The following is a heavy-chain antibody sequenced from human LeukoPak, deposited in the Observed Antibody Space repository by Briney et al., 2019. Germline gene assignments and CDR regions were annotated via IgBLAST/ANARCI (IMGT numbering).Heavy chain of an antibody. V-gene: IGHV3-33*08. Sequence: SLRLSCAPSGFTFSRHGMHWVRQAPGKGLEWVAFIRYDGTNKYYADSVKGRFTISRDNSKSTHYLQLNSLRAEDTAVYHCARDYDFGSGSESLGALDIWGQGTMVTVSS. J-gene: IGHJ3*02. CDR3: ARDYDFGSGSESLGALDI. D-gene: IGHD3-10*01. CDR1: GFTFSRHG. CDR2: IRYDGTNK.